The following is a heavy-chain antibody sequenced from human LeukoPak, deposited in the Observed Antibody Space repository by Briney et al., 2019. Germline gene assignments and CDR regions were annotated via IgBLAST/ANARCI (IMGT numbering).Heavy chain of an antibody. CDR3: TRDHNWSFDY. D-gene: IGHD1-20*01. J-gene: IGHJ4*02. V-gene: IGHV3-48*01. CDR1: GFTFSSYS. Sequence: QAGGSLRLSCVASGFTFSSYSTNWVRQAPGQGLEHVSYISSHSDSIYYVESVRGRFTISRDNARDSVYLQMTSLRPEDTAVYYCTRDHNWSFDYWGQGALVTVSS. CDR2: ISSHSDSI.